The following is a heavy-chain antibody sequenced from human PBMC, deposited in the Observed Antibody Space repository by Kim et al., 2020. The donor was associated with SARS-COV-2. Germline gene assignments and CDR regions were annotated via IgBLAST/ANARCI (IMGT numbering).Heavy chain of an antibody. D-gene: IGHD3-10*01. J-gene: IGHJ4*02. Sequence: TNYAQKFQGRVTMTRDTSISTAYMELSRLRSDDTAVYYCARDDEVLPFDYWGQGTLVTVSS. V-gene: IGHV1-2*02. CDR3: ARDDEVLPFDY. CDR2: T.